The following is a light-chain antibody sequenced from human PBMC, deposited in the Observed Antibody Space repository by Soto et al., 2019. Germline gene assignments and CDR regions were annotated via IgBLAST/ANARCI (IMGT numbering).Light chain of an antibody. CDR3: QQYDNSPIT. CDR2: GAS. Sequence: EIVMTQSAATLSVSPGERASLSCGASQSISSSFLAWYQQKPGQAPRLLIYGASSRATGIPDRFSGTGSETDFTLTISRLEPEHFAVYYCQQYDNSPITFGQGTRLEIK. CDR1: QSISSSF. J-gene: IGKJ5*01. V-gene: IGKV3-20*01.